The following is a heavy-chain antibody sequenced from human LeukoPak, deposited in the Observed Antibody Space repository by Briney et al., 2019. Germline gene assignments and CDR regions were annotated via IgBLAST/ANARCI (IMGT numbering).Heavy chain of an antibody. D-gene: IGHD6-19*01. J-gene: IGHJ4*02. V-gene: IGHV3-23*01. Sequence: SGGSLRLSCAASGFTFSSYAMSWVRQAPGKGLERVSDISGICGSTYYADSAKSRFTISRDNSKSTLYLQMNSLRAEDTAIYYCSKDGCYVAVEALYYFDYWGQGALVTVSS. CDR1: GFTFSSYA. CDR2: ISGICGST. CDR3: SKDGCYVAVEALYYFDY.